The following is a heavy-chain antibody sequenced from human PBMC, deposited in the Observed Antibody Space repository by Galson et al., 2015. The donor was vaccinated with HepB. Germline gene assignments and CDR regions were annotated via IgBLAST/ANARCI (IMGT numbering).Heavy chain of an antibody. CDR2: IYYGGST. J-gene: IGHJ4*02. D-gene: IGHD6-13*01. CDR3: ARLLPAAGVIDY. CDR1: GGSVSSGSYY. V-gene: IGHV4-39*01. Sequence: SETLSLTCTVSGGSVSSGSYYWSWIRQPPGKGLEWIGSIYYGGSTYYNPSLKSRVTISVDTSKNQFSLKLSSVTAADTAVYYCARLLPAAGVIDYWGQGTLVTVS.